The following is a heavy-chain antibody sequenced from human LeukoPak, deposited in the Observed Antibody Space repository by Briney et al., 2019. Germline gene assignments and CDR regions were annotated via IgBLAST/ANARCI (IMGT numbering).Heavy chain of an antibody. CDR2: ISGSGGST. CDR3: AKDGGVYCSSTSCTPLGMDV. CDR1: GFTFSSYA. V-gene: IGHV3-23*01. Sequence: PGGSLRLSCAASGFTFSSYAMSWVRQAPGKGLEWVSAISGSGGSTYYADSVKGRFTISRDNSKNTLYLQMNSLRAEDTAVYYRAKDGGVYCSSTSCTPLGMDVWGQGTTVTVSS. D-gene: IGHD2-2*01. J-gene: IGHJ6*02.